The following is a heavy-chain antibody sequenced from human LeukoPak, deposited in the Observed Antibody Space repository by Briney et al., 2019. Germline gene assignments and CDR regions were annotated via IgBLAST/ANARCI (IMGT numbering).Heavy chain of an antibody. CDR2: ISGSGGST. J-gene: IGHJ5*02. V-gene: IGHV3-23*01. Sequence: GGSLRLSCAASGFTFSSYAMSWVRQAPGKGLEWVSAISGSGGSTYYAVSVKGRFTISRDNSKNTLYLQMDSLRAEDTAVYYCAKGAWDCSSTSCYFNWFDPWGQGTLVTVSS. D-gene: IGHD2-2*01. CDR1: GFTFSSYA. CDR3: AKGAWDCSSTSCYFNWFDP.